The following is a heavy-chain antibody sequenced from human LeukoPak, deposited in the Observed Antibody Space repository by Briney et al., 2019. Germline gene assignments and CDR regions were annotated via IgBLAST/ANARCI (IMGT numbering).Heavy chain of an antibody. V-gene: IGHV4-59*01. CDR3: ARAWSGYYMVFDY. J-gene: IGHJ4*02. Sequence: SETLSLTCAVYGGSFSGYYWSWIRQPPGKGLEWIGYIYYSGSTNYNPSLKSRVTISVDTSKNQFSLKLSSVTAADTAVYYCARAWSGYYMVFDYWGQGTLVTVSS. D-gene: IGHD3-3*01. CDR2: IYYSGST. CDR1: GGSFSGYY.